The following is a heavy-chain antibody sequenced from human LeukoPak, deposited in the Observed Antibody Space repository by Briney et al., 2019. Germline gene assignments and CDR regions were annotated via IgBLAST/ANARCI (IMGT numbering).Heavy chain of an antibody. J-gene: IGHJ4*02. CDR3: ARLDDSSGYLH. CDR1: GGSISSSAYY. CDR2: IYYSGST. V-gene: IGHV4-39*01. D-gene: IGHD3-22*01. Sequence: PSETLSLTYTVSGGSISSSAYYWGWIRQPPGKGLEWIGSIYYSGSTYYNPSLKSRVTISVDTSKNQFSLKLSSVTAADTAVYYCARLDDSSGYLHWGQGTLVTVSS.